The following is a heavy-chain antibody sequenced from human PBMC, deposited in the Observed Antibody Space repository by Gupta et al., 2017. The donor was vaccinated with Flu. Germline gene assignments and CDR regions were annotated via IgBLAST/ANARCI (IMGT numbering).Heavy chain of an antibody. Sequence: ASGYRITGYYIHWVRQAPGQGIEWMGRINPKSGDAKFAEKFQGRIIGARDTIISVVFRQLTRLTSDDAGMNDCERDMQMRGWGLDHWGQGTLVTVSS. J-gene: IGHJ4*02. D-gene: IGHD3-16*01. CDR3: ERDMQMRGWGLDH. CDR1: GYRITGYY. V-gene: IGHV1-2*01. CDR2: INPKSGDA.